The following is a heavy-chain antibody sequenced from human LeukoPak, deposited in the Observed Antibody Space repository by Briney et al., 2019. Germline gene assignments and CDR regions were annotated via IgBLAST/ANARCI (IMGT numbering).Heavy chain of an antibody. CDR1: GGSISSSSYY. J-gene: IGHJ4*02. CDR3: AREGDGYTSGYFDY. D-gene: IGHD5-24*01. CDR2: IYTSGST. V-gene: IGHV4-61*02. Sequence: SETLSLTCTVSGGSISSSSYYWSWIRQPAGKGLEWIGRIYTSGSTNYNPSLKSRVTMSVDTSKNQFSLKLSSVTAADTAVYYCAREGDGYTSGYFDYWGQGTLVTVSS.